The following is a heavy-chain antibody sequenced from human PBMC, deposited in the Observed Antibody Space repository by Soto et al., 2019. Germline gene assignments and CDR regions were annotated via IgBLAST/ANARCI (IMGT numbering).Heavy chain of an antibody. J-gene: IGHJ3*02. V-gene: IGHV5-51*01. Sequence: GESLKISCNGSGYSFTSYWIGWVRQIPGKGLEWMGIIYPGDSDARYSPSFQGQATISADKSISTAYLQWSSLKASDTAMYYCARLGSGSYYNAFDIWGQGTMVTVSS. CDR3: ARLGSGSYYNAFDI. CDR2: IYPGDSDA. D-gene: IGHD1-26*01. CDR1: GYSFTSYW.